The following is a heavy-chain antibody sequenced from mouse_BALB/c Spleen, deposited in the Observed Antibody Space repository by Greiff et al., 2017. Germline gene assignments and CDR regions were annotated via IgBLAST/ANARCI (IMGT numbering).Heavy chain of an antibody. J-gene: IGHJ2*01. CDR3: ARGSDYEGY. CDR2: IYPGDGDT. D-gene: IGHD2-4*01. CDR1: GYTFTSYW. Sequence: QVHVKQSGAELARPGASVKLSCKASGYTFTSYWMQWVKQRPGQGLEWIGAIYPGDGDTRYTQKFKGKATLTADKSSSTAYMQLSSLASEDSAVYYCARGSDYEGYWGQGTTLTVSS. V-gene: IGHV1-87*01.